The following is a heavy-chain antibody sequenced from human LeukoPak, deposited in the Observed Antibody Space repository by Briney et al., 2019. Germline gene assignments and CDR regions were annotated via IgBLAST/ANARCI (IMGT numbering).Heavy chain of an antibody. CDR3: AKVTGIAAAGPFDY. CDR1: GFTFDDYA. CDR2: ISWSSGSI. J-gene: IGHJ4*02. V-gene: IGHV3-9*01. D-gene: IGHD6-13*01. Sequence: GRSLRLSCAASGFTFDDYAMHWVRQAPGKGLEWVSGISWSSGSIGYADSVKGRFTISRDNAKNSLYLQMNSLRAEDTALFYCAKVTGIAAAGPFDYWGQGTLVTVSS.